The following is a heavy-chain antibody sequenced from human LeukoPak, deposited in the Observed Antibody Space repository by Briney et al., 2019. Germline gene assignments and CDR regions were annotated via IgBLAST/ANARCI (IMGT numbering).Heavy chain of an antibody. CDR1: GFTFSSHA. CDR3: AREIPPLYYYYGMDV. J-gene: IGHJ6*02. CDR2: ISGTGGST. V-gene: IGHV3-23*01. Sequence: PGGSLRLSCAASGFTFSSHAMSWVRQAPGKGLEWVSIISGTGGSTYYADSVKGRFTISRDNSKNTLYLQMNSLRAEDTAVYYCAREIPPLYYYYGMDVWGQGTTVTVSS.